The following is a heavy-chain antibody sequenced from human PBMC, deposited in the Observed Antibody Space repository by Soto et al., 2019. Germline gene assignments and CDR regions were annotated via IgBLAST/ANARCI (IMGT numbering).Heavy chain of an antibody. V-gene: IGHV4-59*01. Sequence: SETLSLTCTVSGGSISNNYWTWIRQPPGKGLEWIGYIYYTGSANYSPSLKTRVTISLDTSKNQFSLNLTSVTAADTAVYYCARTFAYYDMDVWGQGTTVTVSS. J-gene: IGHJ6*02. CDR1: GGSISNNY. CDR2: IYYTGSA. CDR3: ARTFAYYDMDV.